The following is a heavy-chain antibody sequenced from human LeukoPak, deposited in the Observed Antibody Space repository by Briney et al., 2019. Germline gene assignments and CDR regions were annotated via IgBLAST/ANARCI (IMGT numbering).Heavy chain of an antibody. CDR1: GYTFTSYD. V-gene: IGHV1-8*01. Sequence: ASVKVSCKASGYTFTSYDINWGRQAPGQGLEWMGWMNPNSGNTGYAQKFQGRVTMTRNTSISTAYMELSSLRSEDTAVYYCAGAGDIAAGYYYYYMDVWGKGTTVTVSS. D-gene: IGHD6-13*01. J-gene: IGHJ6*03. CDR3: AGAGDIAAGYYYYYMDV. CDR2: MNPNSGNT.